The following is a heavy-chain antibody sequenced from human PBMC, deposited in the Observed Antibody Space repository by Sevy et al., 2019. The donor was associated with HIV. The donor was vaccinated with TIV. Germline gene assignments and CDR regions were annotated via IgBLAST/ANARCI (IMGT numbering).Heavy chain of an antibody. Sequence: GGSLRLSCAASGFTFSSYAMNWVRQAPGKGLEWVSSINAISSNIYYADSVKGRFTISGDNAENSLYLQMNSVRAEETAVYYWARDLFSGGNAGYGYWGQGTLVTVSS. J-gene: IGHJ4*02. CDR3: ARDLFSGGNAGYGY. CDR1: GFTFSSYA. D-gene: IGHD2-15*01. CDR2: INAISSNI. V-gene: IGHV3-21*01.